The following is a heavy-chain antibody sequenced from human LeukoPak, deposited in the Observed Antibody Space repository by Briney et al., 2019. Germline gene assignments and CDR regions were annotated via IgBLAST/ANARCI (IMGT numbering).Heavy chain of an antibody. CDR1: GFTFSDYY. J-gene: IGHJ5*02. Sequence: AGGSLRLSCAASGFTFSDYYMSWVRQAPGKGLEWVSRIKSDGSSTTYADSVKGRFTISRDNAKNSLYLQMNSLRAEDTAVYYCARVQLWFPWGQGTLVTVSS. CDR2: IKSDGSST. CDR3: ARVQLWFP. D-gene: IGHD5-18*01. V-gene: IGHV3-74*01.